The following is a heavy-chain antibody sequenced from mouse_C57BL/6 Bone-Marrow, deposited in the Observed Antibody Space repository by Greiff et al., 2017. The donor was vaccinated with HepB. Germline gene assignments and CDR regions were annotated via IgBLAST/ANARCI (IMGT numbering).Heavy chain of an antibody. D-gene: IGHD2-3*01. Sequence: EVQVVESGAELVKPGASVKLSCTASGFNIKDYYMHWVKQRTEQGLEWIGRIDPEDGETKYAPKFQGKATITADTSSNTAYLQLSSLTSEDTAVYYCASMMVTPCAMDYWGQGTSVTVSS. J-gene: IGHJ4*01. V-gene: IGHV14-2*01. CDR3: ASMMVTPCAMDY. CDR1: GFNIKDYY. CDR2: IDPEDGET.